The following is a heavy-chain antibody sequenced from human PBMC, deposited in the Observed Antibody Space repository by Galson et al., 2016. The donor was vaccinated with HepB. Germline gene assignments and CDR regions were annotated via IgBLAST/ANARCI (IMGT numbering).Heavy chain of an antibody. J-gene: IGHJ4*02. CDR3: ASSPSDSKFDY. Sequence: SVKVSCKASGYTFTSYDVNWVRQATGQGLEWMGWMNPNSGNTGNAQKFQGRVTMSINTSISTAYMELTSLRSEDTATYYCASSPSDSKFDYWGQGTLVTVSS. CDR2: MNPNSGNT. D-gene: IGHD2-21*02. CDR1: GYTFTSYD. V-gene: IGHV1-8*01.